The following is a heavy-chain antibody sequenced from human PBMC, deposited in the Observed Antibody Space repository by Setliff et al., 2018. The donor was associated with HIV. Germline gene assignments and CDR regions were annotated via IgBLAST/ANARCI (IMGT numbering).Heavy chain of an antibody. V-gene: IGHV3-21*01. D-gene: IGHD3-3*01. Sequence: PGGSLRLSCAASGFTFSNYSMNWVRQTPGKGLEWVSSISASAAYIYYADSVKGRFTISRDNAENSLYLQMNSLTAEDTAVYYCARDVSWRVRTYIDYWGQGALVTVS. CDR1: GFTFSNYS. CDR3: ARDVSWRVRTYIDY. CDR2: ISASAAYI. J-gene: IGHJ4*02.